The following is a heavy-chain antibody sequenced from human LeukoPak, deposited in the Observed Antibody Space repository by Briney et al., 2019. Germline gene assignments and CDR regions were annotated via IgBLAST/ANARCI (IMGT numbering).Heavy chain of an antibody. CDR3: ARGAKDSWMDY. V-gene: IGHV3-21*01. CDR1: GFTFSSYS. CDR2: ISSSSYI. Sequence: TGGSLRLSCAASGFTFSSYSMNWVRQAPGKGLEWVSSISSSSYIYYADSVKGRFTISRDNAKNSLYLQMNSLRAEDTAVYYCARGAKDSWMDYWGQGTLVTVSS. J-gene: IGHJ4*02. D-gene: IGHD6-13*01.